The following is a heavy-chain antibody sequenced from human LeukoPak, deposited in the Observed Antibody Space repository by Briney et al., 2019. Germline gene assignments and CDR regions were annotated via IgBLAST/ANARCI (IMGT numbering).Heavy chain of an antibody. V-gene: IGHV4-59*01. D-gene: IGHD3-10*01. CDR2: IYYSGST. Sequence: SETLSLTCTVSGGSISSYYWSWIRQPPGKGLEWIGYIYYSGSTNYNPSLKSRVTISVDTSKNQFSLKLSSVTAADTAVYYCARDRITRVGGAPGYYNYMDAWGKGTTVTASS. CDR3: ARDRITRVGGAPGYYNYMDA. CDR1: GGSISSYY. J-gene: IGHJ6*03.